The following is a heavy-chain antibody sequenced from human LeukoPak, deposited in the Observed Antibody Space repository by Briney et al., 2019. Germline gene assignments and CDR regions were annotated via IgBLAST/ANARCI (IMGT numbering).Heavy chain of an antibody. CDR3: ARLEDYGSLRDAFDI. V-gene: IGHV5-51*01. Sequence: GESLKISCKGSGYSFTSYWIGWVRQMPGKGLEWMGIIYPDDSDTRYSPSFQGQVTISADKSISTAYLQWSSLKASDTAVYYCARLEDYGSLRDAFDIWAQGTMVTVSS. CDR1: GYSFTSYW. CDR2: IYPDDSDT. D-gene: IGHD4-17*01. J-gene: IGHJ3*02.